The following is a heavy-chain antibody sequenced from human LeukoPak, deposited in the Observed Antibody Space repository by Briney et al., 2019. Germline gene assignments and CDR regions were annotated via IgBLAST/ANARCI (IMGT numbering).Heavy chain of an antibody. J-gene: IGHJ6*03. CDR1: GGSFSGYY. CDR2: MNPSGST. V-gene: IGHV4-34*01. CDR3: ARGRHDITMIVVIMTAVSYYLDV. Sequence: SETLSLTCAVYGGSFSGYYWTWIRHTPEKGLEWIGEMNPSGSTNYNPSLESRVTISVDTSKNQFSLNLSSVTAADTAVYYCARGRHDITMIVVIMTAVSYYLDVWGKGTTVTVS. D-gene: IGHD3-22*01.